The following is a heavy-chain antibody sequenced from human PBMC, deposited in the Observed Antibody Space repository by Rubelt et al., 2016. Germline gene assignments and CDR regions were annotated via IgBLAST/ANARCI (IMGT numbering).Heavy chain of an antibody. CDR2: ISYDGGTQ. CDR3: AKPRGGTYSDFDY. CDR1: GFAFSGYT. Sequence: GGLVQPGGSLRLSCAASGFAFSGYTMNWVRQAPGKGLEWVAVISYDGGTQYYADSVKGRLTISRDNSKNTLYLQMNSLRAEDTAIYYCAKPRGGTYSDFDYWGQGTLVTVSS. D-gene: IGHD1-26*01. J-gene: IGHJ4*02. V-gene: IGHV3-30*18.